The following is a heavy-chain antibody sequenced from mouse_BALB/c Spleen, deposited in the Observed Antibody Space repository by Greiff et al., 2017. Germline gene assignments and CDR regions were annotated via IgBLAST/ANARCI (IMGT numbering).Heavy chain of an antibody. D-gene: IGHD2-4*01. CDR3: ARVDYDGGPFAY. Sequence: EVQLVESGGGLVKPGGSLKLSCAASGFTFSSYAMSWVRQSPEKRLEWVAEISSGGSYTYYPDTVTGRFTISRDNAKNTLYLEMSSLRSEDSAMYYCARVDYDGGPFAYWGQGTLVTVSA. CDR2: ISSGGSYT. J-gene: IGHJ3*01. CDR1: GFTFSSYA. V-gene: IGHV5-9-4*01.